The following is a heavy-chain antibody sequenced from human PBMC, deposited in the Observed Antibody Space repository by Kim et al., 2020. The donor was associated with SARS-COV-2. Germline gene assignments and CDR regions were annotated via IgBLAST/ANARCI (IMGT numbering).Heavy chain of an antibody. J-gene: IGHJ4*02. CDR1: GGTFSSYA. V-gene: IGHV1-69*13. CDR2: IIPIFGTA. Sequence: SVKVSCKASGGTFSSYAISWVRQAPGQGLEWMGGIIPIFGTANYAQKFQGRVTITADESTSTAYMELSSLRSEDTAVYYCASYPSFDTAMVVGVQAFDYWGQGTLVTVSS. D-gene: IGHD5-18*01. CDR3: ASYPSFDTAMVVGVQAFDY.